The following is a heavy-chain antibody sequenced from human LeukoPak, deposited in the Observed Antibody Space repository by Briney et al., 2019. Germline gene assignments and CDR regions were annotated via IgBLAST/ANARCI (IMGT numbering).Heavy chain of an antibody. V-gene: IGHV3-53*01. CDR1: GFIVSRNY. J-gene: IGHJ4*02. CDR3: ARDRRYSSSWYFWN. D-gene: IGHD6-13*01. Sequence: AGGSLRLSCAVSGFIVSRNYMSWVRQAPGKGLEWVSIIYSGGDTYYADSVKGRFTISRDNSNNPLYLQMNSLRAEDTGVYYCARDRRYSSSWYFWNWGQGALVTVSS. CDR2: IYSGGDT.